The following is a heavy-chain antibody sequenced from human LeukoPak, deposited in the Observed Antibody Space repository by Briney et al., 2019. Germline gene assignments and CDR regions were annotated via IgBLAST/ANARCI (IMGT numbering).Heavy chain of an antibody. J-gene: IGHJ6*02. CDR2: INPNSGGT. CDR1: GYTFTGYY. CDR3: ACSSTSWRKFGMDV. D-gene: IGHD2-2*01. Sequence: GASVKVSCKASGYTFTGYYMHWVRQAPGQGLEWMGWINPNSGGTNYAQKFQGWVTMTRDTSISTAYMELSRLRSDDTAVYYCACSSTSWRKFGMDVWGQGTTVTVSS. V-gene: IGHV1-2*04.